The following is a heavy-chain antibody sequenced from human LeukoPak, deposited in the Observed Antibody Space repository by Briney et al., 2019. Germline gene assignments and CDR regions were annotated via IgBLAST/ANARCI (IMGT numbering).Heavy chain of an antibody. CDR3: ARAAVATRRGSWFDP. J-gene: IGHJ5*02. V-gene: IGHV1-8*01. CDR2: MNPNSGNT. Sequence: ASVKVSCKASGYTFTNDDINWVRQATGQGLEWMGWMNPNSGNTGYAQKLQGRVTMTRNTSISTAYMELSSLRSEDTAVYYCARAAVATRRGSWFDPWGQGTLVTVSS. CDR1: GYTFTNDD. D-gene: IGHD5-12*01.